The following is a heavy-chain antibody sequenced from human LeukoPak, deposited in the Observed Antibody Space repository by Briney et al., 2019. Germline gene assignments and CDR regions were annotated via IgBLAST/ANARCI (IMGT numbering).Heavy chain of an antibody. CDR2: IGGSNGIT. CDR3: ARNENSGWGYFDY. Sequence: GGSLRLSCAASRFTFNSYAMSWVRQAPGKGLEWVSVIGGSNGITFYVGSVKGRFTISRDNSKDTLYLQMNSLRAEDAAVYYCARNENSGWGYFDYWGQGTLVTVSS. D-gene: IGHD5-12*01. CDR1: RFTFNSYA. J-gene: IGHJ4*02. V-gene: IGHV3-23*01.